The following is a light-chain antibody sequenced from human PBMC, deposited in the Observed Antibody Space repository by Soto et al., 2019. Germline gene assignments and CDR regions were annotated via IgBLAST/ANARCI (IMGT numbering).Light chain of an antibody. J-gene: IGLJ2*01. CDR1: SSNIGSDY. CDR2: ENN. CDR3: AAWDTSLTGGV. V-gene: IGLV1-51*02. Sequence: QSVLTQPPSVSAAPVQKVTISCSGSSSNIGSDYVSWYQQLPGAAPRLLIYENNKRPSGIPDRFSGSKSGTSATLGITGLQTGDEADYYCAAWDTSLTGGVFGGGTKLTVL.